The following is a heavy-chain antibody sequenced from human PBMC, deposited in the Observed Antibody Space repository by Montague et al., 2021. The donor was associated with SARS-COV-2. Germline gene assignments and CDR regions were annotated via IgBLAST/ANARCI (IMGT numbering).Heavy chain of an antibody. CDR3: ARQLRVRRTWQVGGNNHCGRDV. Sequence: SETLSLTCTVSGGSISNYHWNWIRQPPGKGLEWIAYIYYSGSTNYNPSLQRRVTISVDTSRNQFSLRLTSVTAADTAVYYCARQLRVRRTWQVGGNNHCGRDVWGQGTPVSVSS. V-gene: IGHV4-59*08. J-gene: IGHJ6*02. CDR1: GGSISNYH. CDR2: IYYSGST. D-gene: IGHD1-14*01.